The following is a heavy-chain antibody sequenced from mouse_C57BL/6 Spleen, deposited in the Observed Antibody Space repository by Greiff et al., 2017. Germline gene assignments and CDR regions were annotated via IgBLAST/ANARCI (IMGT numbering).Heavy chain of an antibody. D-gene: IGHD3-3*01. J-gene: IGHJ4*01. CDR3: ARTGTAHAMDY. V-gene: IGHV5-17*01. CDR2: ISSGSSTI. CDR1: GFTFSDYG. Sequence: EVKLVESGGGLVKPGGSLKLSCAASGFTFSDYGMHWVRQAPEKGLEWVAYISSGSSTIYYADTVKGRFTISRDNAKNTLFLQMTSLRSEDTAMYYCARTGTAHAMDYWGQGTSVTVSS.